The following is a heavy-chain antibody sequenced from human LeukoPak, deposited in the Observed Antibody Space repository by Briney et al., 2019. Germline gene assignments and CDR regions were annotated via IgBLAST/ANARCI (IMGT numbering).Heavy chain of an antibody. CDR2: IIPIFGTA. D-gene: IGHD1-14*01. CDR3: ARDGTNDAFDI. CDR1: GGTFSSYA. J-gene: IGHJ3*02. V-gene: IGHV1-69*13. Sequence: ASVKVSCTASGGTFSSYAISWVRQAPGQGLEWMGGIIPIFGTANYAQKFQGRVTITADESTSTAYMELSSLRSEDTAVYYCARDGTNDAFDIWGQGTMVTVSS.